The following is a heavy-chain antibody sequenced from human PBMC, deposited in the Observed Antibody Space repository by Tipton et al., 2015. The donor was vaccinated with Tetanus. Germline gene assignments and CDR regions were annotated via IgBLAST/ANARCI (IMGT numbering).Heavy chain of an antibody. D-gene: IGHD2-8*01. J-gene: IGHJ6*02. Sequence: TLSLTCTVSGGSVNSGSYYWSWIRQPPGKGLEWIGYIYQSGSTIYSPSLESRVTISLETSKNQVSLKLSSVTAADTAVYYCARDGPYFSGTGNGCHFFGMDLWGQGTTVPVSS. CDR1: GGSVNSGSYY. CDR3: ARDGPYFSGTGNGCHFFGMDL. V-gene: IGHV4-61*01. CDR2: IYQSGST.